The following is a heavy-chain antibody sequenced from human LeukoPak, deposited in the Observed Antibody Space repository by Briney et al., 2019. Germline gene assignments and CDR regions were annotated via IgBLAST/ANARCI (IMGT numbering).Heavy chain of an antibody. CDR2: ISGSGDST. V-gene: IGHV3-23*01. CDR1: GFTFSSYA. J-gene: IGHJ4*02. CDR3: EIAAAGRAY. Sequence: GGSLRLSCAASGFTFSSYAMSWVRQAPGKGLEWVSAISGSGDSTYYGDSAKGRFTISRDNSKNTLYLQMNSLRAEDTAVYYCEIAAAGRAYWGQGTLVTVSS. D-gene: IGHD6-13*01.